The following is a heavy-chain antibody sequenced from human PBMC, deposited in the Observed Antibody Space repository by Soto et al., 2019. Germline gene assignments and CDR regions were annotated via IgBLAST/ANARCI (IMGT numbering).Heavy chain of an antibody. D-gene: IGHD6-13*01. Sequence: LXLACAASAFTFSSYAMHWVRQAPVKGLEWVAVISYDGSNKYYADSVKGRFTISRDNSKNTLYLQMNSLRAEDTAVYYCARDLTPSPGYSSSWYLYYYYGMDVWGQGTTVTVSS. CDR2: ISYDGSNK. CDR3: ARDLTPSPGYSSSWYLYYYYGMDV. V-gene: IGHV3-30-3*01. CDR1: AFTFSSYA. J-gene: IGHJ6*02.